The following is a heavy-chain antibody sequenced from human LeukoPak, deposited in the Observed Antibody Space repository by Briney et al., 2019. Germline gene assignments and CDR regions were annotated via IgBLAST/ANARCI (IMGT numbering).Heavy chain of an antibody. J-gene: IGHJ4*02. Sequence: ASVKVSCKASGYTFTGYYMHWVRQAPGQGLEWMGWINPNSGGTNYAQKFQGRVTMTRDTSISTAYMELSRLRSDDTAVYYCAGGERRDSSGYYSPKNFDYWGQGTLVTVSS. D-gene: IGHD3-22*01. CDR1: GYTFTGYY. CDR3: AGGERRDSSGYYSPKNFDY. CDR2: INPNSGGT. V-gene: IGHV1-2*02.